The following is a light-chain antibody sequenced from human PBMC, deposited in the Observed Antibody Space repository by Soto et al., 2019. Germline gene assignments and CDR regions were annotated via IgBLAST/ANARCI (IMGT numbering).Light chain of an antibody. Sequence: IVMTQSPGTLSLSPGERATLSCGASQSVSSNLAWYQQKPGQAPRFLIYGASTRATGIPARFSGSGSGTDFTLTISGLEPEDFAVYFCQQYDSLPPWTFGQGTKVDIK. CDR1: QSVSSN. J-gene: IGKJ1*01. V-gene: IGKV3-15*01. CDR3: QQYDSLPPWT. CDR2: GAS.